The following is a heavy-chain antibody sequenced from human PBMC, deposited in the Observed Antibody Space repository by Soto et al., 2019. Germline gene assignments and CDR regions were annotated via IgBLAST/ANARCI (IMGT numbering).Heavy chain of an antibody. CDR3: ARDLPSVYCSGGSCYVDY. Sequence: LSLTCAASGFTFSSYSMNWVRQAPGKGLEWVSYISSSSSTIYYADSVKGRFTISRDNAKNSLYLQMNSLRAEDTAVYYCARDLPSVYCSGGSCYVDYWGQGTLVTVSS. CDR2: ISSSSSTI. CDR1: GFTFSSYS. D-gene: IGHD2-15*01. J-gene: IGHJ4*02. V-gene: IGHV3-48*01.